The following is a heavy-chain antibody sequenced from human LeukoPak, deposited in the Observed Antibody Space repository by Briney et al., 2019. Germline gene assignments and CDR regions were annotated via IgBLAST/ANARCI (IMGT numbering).Heavy chain of an antibody. V-gene: IGHV3-23*01. Sequence: GGSLRLSCVVAGFTFSIFAVSWVRQAPGKGLEWVSAISGSGDRTDYADSVKGRFTISRDNSKNTLYLQMNSLRAEDTALYYCAPYTYYFDHWGQGTLVTVSS. CDR1: GFTFSIFA. J-gene: IGHJ4*02. CDR3: APYTYYFDH. D-gene: IGHD2-2*02. CDR2: ISGSGDRT.